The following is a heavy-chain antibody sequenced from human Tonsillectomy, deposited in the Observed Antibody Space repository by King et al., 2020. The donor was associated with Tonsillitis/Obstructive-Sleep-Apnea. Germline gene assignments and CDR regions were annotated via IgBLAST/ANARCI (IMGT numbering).Heavy chain of an antibody. CDR1: GFTFSSYW. CDR3: AREGVTAIAGFCDY. CDR2: INQDGSEK. J-gene: IGHJ4*02. Sequence: VQLVESGGGLVQPGGSLRLSCAASGFTFSSYWMSWVRQVPGKGLEWVANINQDGSEKYYVDSVKGRFTISRDNAKNSLYLQMYSLRAEEKAVYYCAREGVTAIAGFCDYWGQGTLVTVSS. V-gene: IGHV3-7*03. D-gene: IGHD2-21*02.